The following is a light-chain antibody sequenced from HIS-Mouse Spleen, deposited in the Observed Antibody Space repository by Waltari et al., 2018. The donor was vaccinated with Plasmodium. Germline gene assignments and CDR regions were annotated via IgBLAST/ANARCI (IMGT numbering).Light chain of an antibody. V-gene: IGKV3-11*01. CDR1: QSVSSY. Sequence: IVLTQSPATLSLSPRESATLSCRASQSVSSYLAWYQQQPGQAPRLLIYDASNRATGIPARFSGSGSGTDFTLTISSLEPEDFAVYYCQQRSNWPPITFGQGTRLEIK. CDR2: DAS. CDR3: QQRSNWPPIT. J-gene: IGKJ5*01.